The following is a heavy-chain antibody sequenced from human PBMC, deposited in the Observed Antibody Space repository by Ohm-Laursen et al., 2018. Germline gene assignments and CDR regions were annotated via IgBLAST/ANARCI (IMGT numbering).Heavy chain of an antibody. V-gene: IGHV3-30*03. J-gene: IGHJ4*02. Sequence: SLRLSCSASGFTFSSYGMHWVRQAPGKGLEWVAVISYDGSNKYYADSVKGRFTISRDNSKNTLYLQMNSLRAEDTAVYYCASERYNFGYAPYCFDYWGQGTLVTVSS. D-gene: IGHD5-18*01. CDR2: ISYDGSNK. CDR3: ASERYNFGYAPYCFDY. CDR1: GFTFSSYG.